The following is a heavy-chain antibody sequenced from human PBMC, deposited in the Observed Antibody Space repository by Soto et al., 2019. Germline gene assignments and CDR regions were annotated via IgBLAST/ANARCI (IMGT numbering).Heavy chain of an antibody. CDR2: IWYDGSNK. CDR3: ARGRDDYGGSAFDI. Sequence: QVQLVESGGGVVQPGRSLRLSCAASGFTFSSYGMHWVRQAPGRGLEWVAVIWYDGSNKYYADSVKGRFTISRDNSKNTLYLQMNSLRAEDTAVYYCARGRDDYGGSAFDIWGQGTMVTVSS. V-gene: IGHV3-33*01. CDR1: GFTFSSYG. D-gene: IGHD4-17*01. J-gene: IGHJ3*02.